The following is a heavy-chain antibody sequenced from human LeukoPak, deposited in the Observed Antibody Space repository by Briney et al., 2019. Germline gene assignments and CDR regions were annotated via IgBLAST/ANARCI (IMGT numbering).Heavy chain of an antibody. J-gene: IGHJ5*02. Sequence: ASVKVSCKASGYTFTSYAMHWVRQAPGQRLEWMEWINAGNGNTKYSQKFQGRVTITRDTSASTAYMELSSLRSEDTAVYYCARDVVRGVIIGFDPWGQGTLVTVSS. CDR1: GYTFTSYA. V-gene: IGHV1-3*01. CDR2: INAGNGNT. D-gene: IGHD3-10*01. CDR3: ARDVVRGVIIGFDP.